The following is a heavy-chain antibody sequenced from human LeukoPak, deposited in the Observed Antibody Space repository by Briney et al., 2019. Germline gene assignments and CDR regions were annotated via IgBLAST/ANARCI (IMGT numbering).Heavy chain of an antibody. CDR1: GFTFSSYG. D-gene: IGHD4-4*01. J-gene: IGHJ4*02. Sequence: GGSLRLSCAASGFTFSSYGMHWVRQAPGKGLEWVAVIWYDGSNKYYADSVKGRFTISRDNAKNSLYLQMKSLRAEDTALYYCAKEGNGSEFDYWGQGTLVTVSS. CDR3: AKEGNGSEFDY. CDR2: IWYDGSNK. V-gene: IGHV3-33*03.